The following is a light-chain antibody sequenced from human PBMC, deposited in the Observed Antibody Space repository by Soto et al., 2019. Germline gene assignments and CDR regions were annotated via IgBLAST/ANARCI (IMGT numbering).Light chain of an antibody. CDR2: DAS. Sequence: TLSAVPLSLSPWERATLSCRTSLSVSVYLDWYQQKPGQAPRLLISDASNRATGIPARFSGSGSGTEFTLTISSLQSEDFAVYYCQQDNNWPITFGQGTRLEIK. V-gene: IGKV3D-15*01. CDR3: QQDNNWPIT. CDR1: LSVSVY. J-gene: IGKJ5*01.